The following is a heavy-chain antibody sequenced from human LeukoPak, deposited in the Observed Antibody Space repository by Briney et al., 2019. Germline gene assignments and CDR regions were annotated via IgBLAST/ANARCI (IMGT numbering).Heavy chain of an antibody. J-gene: IGHJ2*01. CDR2: IYYSGST. Sequence: SETLSLTYTVSGGSISGYYYNWIRQPPGKGLEWIGYIYYSGSTNYNPSLKSRVTISLDTSKNQFSLKLSSVTTADTAVYYCARSVVTLYWYFDLWGRGTLVTVSS. CDR1: GGSISGYY. D-gene: IGHD4-23*01. CDR3: ARSVVTLYWYFDL. V-gene: IGHV4-59*01.